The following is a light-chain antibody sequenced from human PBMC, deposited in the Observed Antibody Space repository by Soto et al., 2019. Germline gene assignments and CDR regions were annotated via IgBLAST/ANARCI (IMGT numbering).Light chain of an antibody. V-gene: IGKV3-20*01. CDR1: QSVSSSY. J-gene: IGKJ3*01. Sequence: EIALTQSPGTLSLSPGERATLSCRASQSVSSSYLAWYQQKPGQAPRLLIYDASRATGIPDRFSGSGSGTDFTLTITRLEPEDFAVYYCQHYGTSALFGPGTKVVI. CDR3: QHYGTSAL. CDR2: DAS.